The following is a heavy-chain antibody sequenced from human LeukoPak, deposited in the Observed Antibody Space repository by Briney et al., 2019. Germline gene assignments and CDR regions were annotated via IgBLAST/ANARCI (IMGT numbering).Heavy chain of an antibody. CDR2: INPNSGGT. V-gene: IGHV1-2*02. CDR1: GYTFTGYY. D-gene: IGHD3-22*01. CDR3: ARDIVVVITTGYYYYGMDV. Sequence: ASVKVSCKASGYTFTGYYMHWVRQAPGQGPEWMGWINPNSGGTNYAQKFQGRVTMTRDTSISTAYMELSRLRSDDTAVYYCARDIVVVITTGYYYYGMDVWGQGTTVTVSS. J-gene: IGHJ6*02.